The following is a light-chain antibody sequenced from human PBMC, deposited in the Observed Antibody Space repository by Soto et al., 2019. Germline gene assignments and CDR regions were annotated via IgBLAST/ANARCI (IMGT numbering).Light chain of an antibody. CDR1: QSVSSSY. J-gene: IGKJ2*01. CDR2: GAS. CDR3: QQYGSSLYT. Sequence: EIVLTQSPGTLSLSPGERATLSCRASQSVSSSYLAWYQQKPGQAPRLLIYGASSRATGIPDRFSGSGSGTHFTLTISGLETEDFAVYYCQQYGSSLYTFGQRTKLEIK. V-gene: IGKV3-20*01.